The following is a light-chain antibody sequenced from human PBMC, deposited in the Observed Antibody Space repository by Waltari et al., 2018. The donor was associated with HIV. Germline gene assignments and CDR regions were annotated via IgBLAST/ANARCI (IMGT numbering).Light chain of an antibody. V-gene: IGKV1-NL1*01. CDR3: QQYVSPPPLT. CDR1: QCISNS. Sequence: DIQMTQSPSSLSASVGDRVTITCRASQCISNSLAWYQQKPGQAPKLLRYAASSLESGVPSRFSGSRSGTDYALTISSLQSEDFAVYYCQQYVSPPPLTFGGGTKVEIK. J-gene: IGKJ4*01. CDR2: AAS.